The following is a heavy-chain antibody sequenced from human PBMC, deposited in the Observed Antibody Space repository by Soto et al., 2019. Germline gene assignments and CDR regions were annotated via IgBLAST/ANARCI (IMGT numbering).Heavy chain of an antibody. J-gene: IGHJ4*02. CDR3: AKDYYDSSGYYPIDY. D-gene: IGHD3-22*01. CDR2: ISGSGGST. CDR1: GFTFSSYA. V-gene: IGHV3-23*01. Sequence: GGSLRLSCAASGFTFSSYAISWVRQAPGKGLEWVSAISGSGGSTYYADSVKGRFTISRDNSKNTLYLQMNSLRAEDTAVYYCAKDYYDSSGYYPIDYWGQGTLVTVSS.